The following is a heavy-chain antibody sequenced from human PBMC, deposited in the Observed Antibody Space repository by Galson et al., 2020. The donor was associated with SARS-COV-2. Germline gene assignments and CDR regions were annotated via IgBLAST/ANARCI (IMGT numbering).Heavy chain of an antibody. CDR2: ISYDGSNK. V-gene: IGHV3-30*04. D-gene: IGHD3-9*01. CDR3: ARDPHYDILTGIDY. J-gene: IGHJ4*02. Sequence: GESLKISCAASGFTFSSYAMHWVRQAPGKGLEWVAVISYDGSNKYYADSVKGRFTISRDNSKNTLYLQMNSLRAEDTAVYYCARDPHYDILTGIDYWGQGTRVSVAS. CDR1: GFTFSSYA.